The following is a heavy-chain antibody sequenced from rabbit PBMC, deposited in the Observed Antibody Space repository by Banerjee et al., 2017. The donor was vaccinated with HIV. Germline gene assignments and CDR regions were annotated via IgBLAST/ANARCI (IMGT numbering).Heavy chain of an antibody. CDR2: IYAGDGST. J-gene: IGHJ4*01. Sequence: QEQLEESGGGLVKPEGSLTLTCTASGFTLSSYWICWVRQAPGKGPEWIACIYAGDGSTDYASWVNGRFTISLDNAQNTVFLQMTSLTVADTATYFCARGYANYNYSFNLWGPGTLVTVS. V-gene: IGHV1S47*01. CDR1: GFTLSSYW. D-gene: IGHD6-1*01. CDR3: ARGYANYNYSFNL.